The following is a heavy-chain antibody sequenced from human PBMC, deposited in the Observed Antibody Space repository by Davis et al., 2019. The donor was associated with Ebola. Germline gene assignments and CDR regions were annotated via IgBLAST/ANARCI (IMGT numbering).Heavy chain of an antibody. Sequence: GESLKISCAASGFIFSSHAMSWVRQAPGKGLEWVSGITGSTGTTFYADPVRGRFTISRDNSKNTLYLQMSSLRAEDTAVYYCARQSVPGTSFYFYGLDVWGQGTTVTVSS. CDR3: ARQSVPGTSFYFYGLDV. CDR2: ITGSTGTT. CDR1: GFIFSSHA. V-gene: IGHV3-23*01. J-gene: IGHJ6*02. D-gene: IGHD6-19*01.